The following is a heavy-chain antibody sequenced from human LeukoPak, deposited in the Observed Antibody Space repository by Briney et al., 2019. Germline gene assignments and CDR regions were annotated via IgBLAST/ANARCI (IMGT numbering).Heavy chain of an antibody. CDR3: ARARGSWYRLDAFDI. CDR2: INPNSGGT. J-gene: IGHJ3*02. D-gene: IGHD6-13*01. Sequence: GASVKVSYKASGYTFTDYYMHWVRQAPGQGLECMGWINPNSGGTNYAQKLQGRVTMTTDTSTSTAYMELRSLRSDDTAVYYCARARGSWYRLDAFDIWGQGTMVTVSS. CDR1: GYTFTDYY. V-gene: IGHV1-2*02.